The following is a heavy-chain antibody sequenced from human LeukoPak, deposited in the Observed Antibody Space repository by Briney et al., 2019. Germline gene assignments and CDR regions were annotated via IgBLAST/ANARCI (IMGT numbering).Heavy chain of an antibody. D-gene: IGHD3-16*01. CDR3: AGNYDYVWGRLD. CDR2: IIPIFGTA. J-gene: IGHJ4*02. CDR1: GGTFSSYA. V-gene: IGHV1-69*05. Sequence: ASVKVSCKASGGTFSSYAISWVRKAPGQGLEWMGRIIPIFGTANYAQKFQGRVTITTDESTSTAYMELSSLRSEDTAVYYCAGNYDYVWGRLDWGQGTLVTVSS.